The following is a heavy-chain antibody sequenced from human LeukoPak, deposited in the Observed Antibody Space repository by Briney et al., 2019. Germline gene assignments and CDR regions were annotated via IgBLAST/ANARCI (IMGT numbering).Heavy chain of an antibody. Sequence: GGSLRLSCAASGFTFSSSAMSWVRQAPGKRLEWVSAISNNGGYTYYADSVQGRFTISRDNARNSLYLQMNGLRDEDTAVYYCARGSFGVFDYWGQGILVTVSS. CDR1: GFTFSSSA. CDR3: ARGSFGVFDY. CDR2: ISNNGGYT. D-gene: IGHD3-10*01. J-gene: IGHJ4*02. V-gene: IGHV3-23*01.